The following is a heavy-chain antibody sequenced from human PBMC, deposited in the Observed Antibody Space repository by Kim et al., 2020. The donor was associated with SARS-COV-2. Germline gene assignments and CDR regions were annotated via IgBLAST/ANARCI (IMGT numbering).Heavy chain of an antibody. V-gene: IGHV3-23*03. CDR2: IYRGGTTT. CDR1: GFTFSNYA. D-gene: IGHD2-15*01. Sequence: GGSLRLSCAASGFTFSNYAMSWVRQAPGKGLEWVSVIYRGGTTTYYADSVKGRFTISRDNSRNTLYLQLNSLRADDTAVYYCAKVPTGYCADGSCYADYWGQATLVTVSS. J-gene: IGHJ4*02. CDR3: AKVPTGYCADGSCYADY.